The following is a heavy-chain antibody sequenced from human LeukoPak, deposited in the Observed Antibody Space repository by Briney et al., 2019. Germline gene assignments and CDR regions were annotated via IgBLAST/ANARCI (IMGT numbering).Heavy chain of an antibody. CDR3: ARYVVVTAKYYFDY. CDR2: IYYSGTT. CDR1: GGSISSSAYH. D-gene: IGHD2-21*02. Sequence: PSETLSLTCSVSGGSISSSAYHWSWVRQPPGKGLEWIATIYYSGTTYYNAPLKSRVTISVDTSKNQFSLKLNSVTAADTAVYYCARYVVVTAKYYFDYWGQGTLVTVSS. J-gene: IGHJ4*02. V-gene: IGHV4-39*01.